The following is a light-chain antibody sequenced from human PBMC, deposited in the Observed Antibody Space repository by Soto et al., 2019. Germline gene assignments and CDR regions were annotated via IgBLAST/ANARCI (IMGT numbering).Light chain of an antibody. CDR2: WAS. CDR1: HIFLYSSNNKNY. J-gene: IGKJ5*01. Sequence: DIVMTQSPDSLPVSLGEMATINCKSIHIFLYSSNNKNYLAWYQQKPGQPPKLVIYWASTRESGVPDRFSGSGSGTDFTLTVSSLQAEDVAVYYCQQYYTTPITFGQGTRLEIK. V-gene: IGKV4-1*01. CDR3: QQYYTTPIT.